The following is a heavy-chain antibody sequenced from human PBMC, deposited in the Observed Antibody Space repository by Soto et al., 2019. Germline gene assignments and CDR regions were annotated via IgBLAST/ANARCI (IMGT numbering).Heavy chain of an antibody. V-gene: IGHV1-18*04. J-gene: IGHJ4*02. Sequence: ASVKVSCKASGYTFTSYGISWVRQAPGQGLEWMGWISAYNGNTNYAQKLQGRVTMTTDTSTSTVYMELSSLRSEDTAVYYCARGLTTVTSDYFDYWGQGTQVTVSS. D-gene: IGHD4-4*01. CDR2: ISAYNGNT. CDR3: ARGLTTVTSDYFDY. CDR1: GYTFTSYG.